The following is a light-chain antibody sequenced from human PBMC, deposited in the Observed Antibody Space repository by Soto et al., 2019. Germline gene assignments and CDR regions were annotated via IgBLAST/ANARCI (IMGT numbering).Light chain of an antibody. CDR2: GAS. Sequence: ALQMTQSPSSLSASVGDRVTIACRASQGIGNDLAWYQQKPGKAPKLLIYGASGLQSGVPSRFSGSGAGTDFTLTISSLQPEDFATYYCLQDFNLLTFGGGTKVALK. J-gene: IGKJ4*01. CDR3: LQDFNLLT. CDR1: QGIGND. V-gene: IGKV1-6*01.